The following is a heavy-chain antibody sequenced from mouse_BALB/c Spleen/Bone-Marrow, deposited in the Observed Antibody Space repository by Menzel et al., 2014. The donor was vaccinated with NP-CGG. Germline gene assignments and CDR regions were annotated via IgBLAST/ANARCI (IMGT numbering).Heavy chain of an antibody. CDR1: GFTFSSFG. CDR2: ISTGSSTI. D-gene: IGHD3-1*01. J-gene: IGHJ4*01. V-gene: IGHV5-17*02. Sequence: EVKVVESGGGLVQPGGSRKLSCAASGFTFSSFGMHWVRQAPEKGLEWVAYISTGSSTIYYADTVKGRFTISRDNPKNTLFLQMTSLRSEDTAMYYCARSGRDYAMDFWGQGTSVTVSS. CDR3: ARSGRDYAMDF.